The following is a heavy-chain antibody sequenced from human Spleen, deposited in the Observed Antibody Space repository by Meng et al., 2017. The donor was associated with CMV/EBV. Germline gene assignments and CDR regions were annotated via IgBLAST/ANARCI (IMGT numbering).Heavy chain of an antibody. CDR2: IYSGGSST. CDR1: GFTFSSYW. CDR3: AHLSLWFGERGGVDV. V-gene: IGHV3-23*03. J-gene: IGHJ6*02. D-gene: IGHD3-10*01. Sequence: GESLKISCAASGFTFSSYWMHWVRQAPGKGLVWVSVIYSGGSSTYYADSVKGRFTISRDNSKNTLYLQTNSLRAEDTAVYYCAHLSLWFGERGGVDVWGQGTTVTVSS.